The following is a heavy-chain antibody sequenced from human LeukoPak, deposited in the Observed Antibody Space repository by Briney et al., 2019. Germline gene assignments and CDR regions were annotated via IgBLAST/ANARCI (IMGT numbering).Heavy chain of an antibody. CDR3: ARALGDYVYYGMDV. Sequence: ASVKVSCKASGYSFIQRQAPGQGLEWMGWINPNSGGTNYAQKSQGRVTMTRDTSISTAYMELSRLRSDDTAVYYCARALGDYVYYGMDVWGQGTTVTVSS. CDR1: GYSF. CDR2: INPNSGGT. J-gene: IGHJ6*02. D-gene: IGHD7-27*01. V-gene: IGHV1-2*02.